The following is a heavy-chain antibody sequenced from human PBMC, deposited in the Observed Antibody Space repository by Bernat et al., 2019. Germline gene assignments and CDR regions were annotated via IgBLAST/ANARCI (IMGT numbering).Heavy chain of an antibody. D-gene: IGHD6-13*01. CDR1: GFTFSSYG. V-gene: IGHV3-33*01. CDR2: IWYDGSNK. Sequence: QVQLVESGGGVVQPGRSLRLSCAASGFTFSSYGMHWVRQAPGKGLEWVAVIWYDGSNKCYADSVKDRFTISRDNSKNTLYLQMNSLRDEDTAVYYCARGGTAAGTRVVAFDIWGQGTMVTVSS. CDR3: ARGGTAAGTRVVAFDI. J-gene: IGHJ3*02.